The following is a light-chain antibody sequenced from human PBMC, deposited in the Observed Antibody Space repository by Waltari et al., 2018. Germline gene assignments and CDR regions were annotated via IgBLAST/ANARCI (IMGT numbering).Light chain of an antibody. CDR3: SSFTTSHTLL. V-gene: IGLV2-14*01. CDR2: EVS. CDR1: NY. Sequence: NYVSWYQQHSGKAPKLIIYEVSHRPSGISYRFSASKSGNTASLTITGLQTEDEADYYCSSFTTSHTLLFGGGTKLTV. J-gene: IGLJ2*01.